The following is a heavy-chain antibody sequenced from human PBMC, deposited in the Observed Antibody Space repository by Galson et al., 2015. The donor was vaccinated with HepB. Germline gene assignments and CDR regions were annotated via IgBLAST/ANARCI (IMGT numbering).Heavy chain of an antibody. CDR2: ISASGGSI. V-gene: IGHV3-23*01. CDR3: ARVIMGQDAFDF. Sequence: SLRLSCAASGFTYRTYAMSWVRQAPGKGLEWVSSISASGGSIYNADSVKGRFTISRDNSKNTLYLQMNSLRAEDTAVYYCARVIMGQDAFDFWGQGTMVTVA. D-gene: IGHD2-8*01. J-gene: IGHJ3*01. CDR1: GFTYRTYA.